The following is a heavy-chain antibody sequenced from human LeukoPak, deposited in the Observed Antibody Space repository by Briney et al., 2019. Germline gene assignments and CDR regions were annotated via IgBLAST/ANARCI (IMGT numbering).Heavy chain of an antibody. CDR3: AGSARYFGY. CDR2: TYYRSKWYN. Sequence: SQTLSLTCAISGDSVSSNSAGWNWVRQSPSRGLEWLGRTYYRSKWYNDYAVSVKSRITINPDTSKNQFSLQLNSVTPEDTAVYYCAGSARYFGYWGQGTLVTVSS. V-gene: IGHV6-1*01. CDR1: GDSVSSNSAG. D-gene: IGHD2-15*01. J-gene: IGHJ4*02.